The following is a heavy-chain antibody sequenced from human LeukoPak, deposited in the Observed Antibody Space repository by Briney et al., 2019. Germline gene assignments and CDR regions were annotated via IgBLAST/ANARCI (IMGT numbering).Heavy chain of an antibody. CDR2: FDPEDGET. Sequence: GASVKVSCKVSGYTLTELSMHWVRQAPGKGLEWMGGFDPEDGETIYAQKFQGRVTMTEDTSTDTAYMELSSLRAEDTAVYYCARDSTEVRGVMSYYFDYWGQGTLVTVSS. CDR1: GYTLTELS. D-gene: IGHD3-10*01. J-gene: IGHJ4*02. V-gene: IGHV1-24*01. CDR3: ARDSTEVRGVMSYYFDY.